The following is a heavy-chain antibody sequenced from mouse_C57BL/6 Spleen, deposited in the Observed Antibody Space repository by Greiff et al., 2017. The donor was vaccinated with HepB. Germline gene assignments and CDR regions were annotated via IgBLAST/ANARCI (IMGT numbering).Heavy chain of an antibody. CDR1: GYTFTSYW. Sequence: VQLQQPGAELVRPGSSVKLSCKASGYTFTSYWMHWVKQRPEQGLEWIGWIDPENGDTEYASKFQGKATITADTSSNTAYLQLSSLTSEDTAVYYCTTVGAMDYWGQGTSVTVSS. CDR2: IDPENGDT. J-gene: IGHJ4*01. D-gene: IGHD1-1*02. V-gene: IGHV14-4*01. CDR3: TTVGAMDY.